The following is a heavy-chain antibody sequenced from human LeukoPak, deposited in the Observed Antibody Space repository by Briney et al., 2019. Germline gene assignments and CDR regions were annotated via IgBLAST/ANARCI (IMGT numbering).Heavy chain of an antibody. CDR3: ARDHGDRYYDYYYMDV. V-gene: IGHV1-69*04. CDR2: IIPILGIA. Sequence: SVKVSCKASGGTFSSYTISWVRQAPGQELEWMGRIIPILGIANYAQKFQGRVTITADKSTSTAYMELSSLRSEDTAVYYCARDHGDRYYDYYYMDVWGKGTTVTVSS. CDR1: GGTFSSYT. D-gene: IGHD4-17*01. J-gene: IGHJ6*03.